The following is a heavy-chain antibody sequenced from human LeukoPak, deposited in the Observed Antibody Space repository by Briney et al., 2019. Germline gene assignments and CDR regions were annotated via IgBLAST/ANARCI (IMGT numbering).Heavy chain of an antibody. V-gene: IGHV3-21*01. CDR1: GFTFSSYS. CDR2: ISSSSSYI. D-gene: IGHD4-17*01. Sequence: GGSLRLSCAASGFTFSSYSMNWVRQAPGKGLEWVSSISSSSSYIYYADSVKGRFTISRDNAKNSLYLQTNSLRAEDTAVYYCARDKPTYGGMDVWGQGATVTVSS. J-gene: IGHJ6*02. CDR3: ARDKPTYGGMDV.